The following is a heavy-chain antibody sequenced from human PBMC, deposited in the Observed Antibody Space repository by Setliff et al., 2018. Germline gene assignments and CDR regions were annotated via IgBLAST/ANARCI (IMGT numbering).Heavy chain of an antibody. CDR3: ARGNNWEPDAFDV. CDR2: IYYSGST. J-gene: IGHJ3*01. Sequence: SETLSLTCTVSGGSISSYYWSWIRQPPGKGLEWIAYIYYSGSTNYNPSLKSRVTISVDTSKNQFSLKLSSVTAADTAVYYCARGNNWEPDAFDVWGQGTMVTRLL. D-gene: IGHD1-20*01. V-gene: IGHV4-59*01. CDR1: GGSISSYY.